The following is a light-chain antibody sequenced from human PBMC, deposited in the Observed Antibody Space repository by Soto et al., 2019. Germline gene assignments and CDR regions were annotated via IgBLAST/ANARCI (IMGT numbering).Light chain of an antibody. V-gene: IGKV1-5*01. CDR2: DAS. Sequence: DIQMTQSPSTLSASVGDRVTITCRASQTITTWLAWYQQKPGKAPKLLIYDASTLESGVPSRFSASGFGTELSLTISRLQPDDFASYYCQQYNTLSRTFGQGTKVDI. J-gene: IGKJ1*01. CDR1: QTITTW. CDR3: QQYNTLSRT.